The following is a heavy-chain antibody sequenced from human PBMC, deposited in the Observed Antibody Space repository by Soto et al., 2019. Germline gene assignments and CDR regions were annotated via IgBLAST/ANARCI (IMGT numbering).Heavy chain of an antibody. D-gene: IGHD6-19*01. Sequence: EVQLVESGGGLVKPGGSLRLSCAASGFTFSSYSMNWVRQAPGKGLEWVSSISSSGSTIYYADSVKGRFTISRDNAKNSLYLQMNSLRAEDTAVYYCARVASVAPIDYWGQGTLVTVSS. CDR3: ARVASVAPIDY. V-gene: IGHV3-21*01. CDR1: GFTFSSYS. CDR2: ISSSGSTI. J-gene: IGHJ4*02.